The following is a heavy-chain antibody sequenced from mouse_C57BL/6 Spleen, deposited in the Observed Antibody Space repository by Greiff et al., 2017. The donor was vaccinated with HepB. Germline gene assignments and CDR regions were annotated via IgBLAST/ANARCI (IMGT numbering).Heavy chain of an antibody. CDR1: GFTFSSYG. CDR3: ARHEDWGYFDY. V-gene: IGHV5-6*01. D-gene: IGHD4-1*01. CDR2: ISSGGSYT. J-gene: IGHJ2*01. Sequence: EVMLVESGGDLVKPGGSLKLSCAASGFTFSSYGMSWVRQTPDKRLEWVATISSGGSYTYYPDSVKGRFTISRDNAKNTLYLQMSSLKSEDTAMYYCARHEDWGYFDYWGQGTTLTVSS.